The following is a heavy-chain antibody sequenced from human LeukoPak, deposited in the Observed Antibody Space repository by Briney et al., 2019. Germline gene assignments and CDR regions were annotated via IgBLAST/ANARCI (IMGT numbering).Heavy chain of an antibody. D-gene: IGHD3-9*01. CDR3: AVTYYDILTGYTKVSPVYYYYYYMDV. CDR1: GGTFSNYA. V-gene: IGHV1-69*13. CDR2: IIPIFGTA. Sequence: GASVKVSCKASGGTFSNYAISWVRQAPGQGLEWMGGIIPIFGTANYAQKFQGRVTITADESTSTAYMELSSLRSEDTAVYYCAVTYYDILTGYTKVSPVYYYYYYMDVWGKGTTVTISS. J-gene: IGHJ6*03.